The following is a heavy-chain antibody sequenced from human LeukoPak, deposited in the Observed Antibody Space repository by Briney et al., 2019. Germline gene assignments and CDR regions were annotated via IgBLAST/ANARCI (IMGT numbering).Heavy chain of an antibody. J-gene: IGHJ4*02. D-gene: IGHD3-22*01. CDR3: ARDSSGYYHTFDY. V-gene: IGHV4-38-2*02. CDR2: IYHSGST. Sequence: PSETLSLTCTVSGYSISSGYYWGWIRQPPGKGLEWIGSIYHSGSTYYNPSLKSRVTISVDTSKNQFSLKLRSVTAADTAVYYCARDSSGYYHTFDYWGQGTLVTVSS. CDR1: GYSISSGYY.